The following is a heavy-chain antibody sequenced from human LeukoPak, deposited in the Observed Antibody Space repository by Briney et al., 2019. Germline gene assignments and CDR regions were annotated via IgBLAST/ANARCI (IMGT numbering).Heavy chain of an antibody. Sequence: GGSLRLSCAASGFTFSSYWMSWVRQAPGKGLEWVANIKQDGSNKYYADSVKGRFTISRDNSKNTLYLQMNSLRVEDTAVYYCARDGLAVAGPRNYFDYWGQGTLVTVSS. CDR3: ARDGLAVAGPRNYFDY. D-gene: IGHD6-19*01. J-gene: IGHJ4*02. CDR1: GFTFSSYW. CDR2: IKQDGSNK. V-gene: IGHV3-7*01.